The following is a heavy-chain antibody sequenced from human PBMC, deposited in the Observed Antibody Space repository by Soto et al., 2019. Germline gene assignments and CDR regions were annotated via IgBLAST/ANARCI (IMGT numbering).Heavy chain of an antibody. CDR1: GYTLTELS. V-gene: IGHV1-24*01. CDR2: FDPEDGET. CDR3: ASYSSGYPTFYFDY. Sequence: ASVKVSCKVSGYTLTELSMHCVRQAPGKGLEWMGGFDPEDGETIYAQKFQGRVTMTEDTSTDTAYMELSSLRSEDTAVYYCASYSSGYPTFYFDYWGQGTLVTVSS. J-gene: IGHJ4*02. D-gene: IGHD6-19*01.